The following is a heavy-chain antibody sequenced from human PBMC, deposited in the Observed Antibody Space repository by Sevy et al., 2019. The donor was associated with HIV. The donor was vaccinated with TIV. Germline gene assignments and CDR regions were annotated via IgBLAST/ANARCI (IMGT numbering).Heavy chain of an antibody. CDR2: ISGSGGST. J-gene: IGHJ4*02. D-gene: IGHD3-3*01. Sequence: GGSLRLSCAASGFTFSSYAMSWVRQAPGKGLEWVSAISGSGGSTYYADSVKGRFTISRDNSKNTLYLQMNSLRAEDTDVYYCAKDADYDFWSGYYFDYWGQGTLVTVSS. CDR3: AKDADYDFWSGYYFDY. CDR1: GFTFSSYA. V-gene: IGHV3-23*01.